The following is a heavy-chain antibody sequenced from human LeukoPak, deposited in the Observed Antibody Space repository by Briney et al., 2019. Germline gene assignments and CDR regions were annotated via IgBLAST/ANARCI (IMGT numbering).Heavy chain of an antibody. CDR1: GFTFSTYS. CDR3: ARVDYGDYSKDFDY. CDR2: ITSTTSYI. V-gene: IGHV3-21*01. Sequence: GGSLRLSCAASGFTFSTYSFNWVRQAPGKGLEWVSSITSTTSYIYYADSVRGRFTISRDNSKNTLDLQMNSLRAEDMAVYYCARVDYGDYSKDFDYWGQGTLVTVAS. J-gene: IGHJ4*02. D-gene: IGHD4-17*01.